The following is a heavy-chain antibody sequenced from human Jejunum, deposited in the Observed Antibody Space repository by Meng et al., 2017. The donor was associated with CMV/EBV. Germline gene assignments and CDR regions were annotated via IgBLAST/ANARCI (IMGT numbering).Heavy chain of an antibody. CDR1: GFNLSKGD. Sequence: GFNLSKGDWQWERQARGQRREWRGWIGAGRGDTKDAKKGQDRVSITRDMATKTVYMERGSLGADDTDVYFCAADWKEVWSRGVWGQGTTVTVSS. V-gene: IGHV1-58*01. D-gene: IGHD3-22*01. CDR2: IGAGRGDT. J-gene: IGHJ6*02. CDR3: AADWKEVWSRGV.